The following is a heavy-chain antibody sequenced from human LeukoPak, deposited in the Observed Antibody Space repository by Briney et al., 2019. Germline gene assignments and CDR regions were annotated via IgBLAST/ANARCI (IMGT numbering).Heavy chain of an antibody. CDR1: GYTFTGYY. Sequence: ASVKVSCKASGYTFTGYYMHWVRQAPGQGLEWMGRINPNSGNTGYAQKFQGRVTITRNTSISTAYMELSSLRSEDTAVHYCARGRYSGYDWGSSGYYYMDVWGKGTTVTVSS. J-gene: IGHJ6*03. D-gene: IGHD5-12*01. CDR2: INPNSGNT. CDR3: ARGRYSGYDWGSSGYYYMDV. V-gene: IGHV1-8*03.